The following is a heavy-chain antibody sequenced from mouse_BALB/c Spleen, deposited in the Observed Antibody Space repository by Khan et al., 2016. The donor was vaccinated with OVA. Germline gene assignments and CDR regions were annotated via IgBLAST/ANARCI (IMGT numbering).Heavy chain of an antibody. Sequence: EVELVESGGGLVQPGGSLKLSCATSGFTFSDYYMYWVRQTPEKRLEWVAYISNGGGSTYYPDTVKGRFTISRDNAKHTLYLQMSRLKSEDTAMYYYARQLYGAMDHWGQGTSVTVSS. J-gene: IGHJ4*01. V-gene: IGHV5-12*02. D-gene: IGHD2-12*01. CDR1: GFTFSDYY. CDR3: ARQLYGAMDH. CDR2: ISNGGGST.